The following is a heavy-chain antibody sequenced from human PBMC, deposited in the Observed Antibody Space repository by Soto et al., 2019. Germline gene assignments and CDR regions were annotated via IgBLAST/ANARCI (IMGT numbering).Heavy chain of an antibody. CDR2: INPNSRGT. V-gene: IGHV1-2*02. CDR3: ARFRDWNDLLFDY. J-gene: IGHJ4*02. CDR1: GYTFTDYL. Sequence: ASLKVSWKGSGYTFTDYLRNCGRHAPGQGFEWMGWINPNSRGTNYAQKFQGRVTMTRDTSNSTAYMELSSLRCEDTAEYYCARFRDWNDLLFDYWGEGTLVTVSS. D-gene: IGHD1-1*01.